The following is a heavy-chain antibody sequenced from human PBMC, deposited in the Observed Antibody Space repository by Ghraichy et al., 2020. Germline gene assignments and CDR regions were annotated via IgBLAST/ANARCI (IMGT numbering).Heavy chain of an antibody. D-gene: IGHD2-2*01. CDR1: GDSISSGGYY. V-gene: IGHV4-31*03. CDR3: ARVVPAAMYNFDY. CDR2: IYYSGST. Sequence: SETLSLTCTVSGDSISSGGYYWSWIRQHPGKGLEWIGYIYYSGSTYYNPSLKSRVTMSVDTSEIQFSLRLSSVTAADTAVYYCARVVPAAMYNFDYWGQGTLVTVSS. J-gene: IGHJ4*02.